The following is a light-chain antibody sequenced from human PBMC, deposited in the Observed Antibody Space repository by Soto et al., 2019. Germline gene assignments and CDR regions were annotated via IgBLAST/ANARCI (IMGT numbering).Light chain of an antibody. CDR1: QSVSSSY. J-gene: IGKJ3*01. V-gene: IGKV3-20*01. CDR2: GAS. CDR3: QQYGSPLFT. Sequence: EIVLTQSPGTLSLSPGERATLSCRANQSVSSSYFAWYQQKPGQAPRLLIYGASSRATGIPDRFSGSGSGTDFTLTISRLEPEDFAVYYCQQYGSPLFTFGPGTKVDIK.